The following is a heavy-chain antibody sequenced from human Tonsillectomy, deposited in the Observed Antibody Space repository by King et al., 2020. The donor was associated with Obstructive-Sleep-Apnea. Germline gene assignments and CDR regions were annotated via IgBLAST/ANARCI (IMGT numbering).Heavy chain of an antibody. Sequence: VQLVESGGGLVKPGGSLRLSCAASGFTFSSSSMNWVRQAPGKGLEWGSSISSSSSYIYYSDSVKVRFTISRDNAKNSLYLQMNSLRAEDTAVYYCARDLGCSGRMFAYYGMDVWGQGTTVTVSS. CDR1: GFTFSSSS. D-gene: IGHD3-10*02. CDR3: ARDLGCSGRMFAYYGMDV. J-gene: IGHJ6*02. V-gene: IGHV3-21*01. CDR2: ISSSSSYI.